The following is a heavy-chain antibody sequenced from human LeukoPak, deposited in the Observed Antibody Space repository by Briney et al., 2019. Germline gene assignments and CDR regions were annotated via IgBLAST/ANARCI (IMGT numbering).Heavy chain of an antibody. V-gene: IGHV1-46*01. CDR2: INPSGGST. J-gene: IGHJ1*01. D-gene: IGHD3-22*01. CDR3: ARDQGPYDKRGYFQH. CDR1: GYTFTSYY. Sequence: ASVKVSCKASGYTFTSYYMHWVRQAPGQGLEWMGIINPSGGSTSYAQKFQGRVTMTRDTFTSTVYMELSSLRSEDTAVYYCARDQGPYDKRGYFQHWGQGTLVTVSS.